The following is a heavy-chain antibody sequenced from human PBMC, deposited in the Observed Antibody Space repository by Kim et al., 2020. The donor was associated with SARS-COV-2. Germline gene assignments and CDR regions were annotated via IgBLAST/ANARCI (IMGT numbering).Heavy chain of an antibody. V-gene: IGHV5-51*01. Sequence: SFQGQVTISADKSISTAYLQWSSLKASDTAMYYCARQEDVDTAMVRPLDYWGQGTLVTVSS. D-gene: IGHD5-18*01. J-gene: IGHJ4*02. CDR3: ARQEDVDTAMVRPLDY.